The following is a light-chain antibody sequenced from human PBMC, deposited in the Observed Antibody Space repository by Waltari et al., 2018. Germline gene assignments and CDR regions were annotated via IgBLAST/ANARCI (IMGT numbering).Light chain of an antibody. CDR3: SSQSRDDVVL. Sequence: QSALTQPASVSGSPGQSITISCTGTSSDVGTYNSVSWYQAHPGQGPKVIIYDVSDRRSGVSARCAGFKSCNTASLAISGLQAEDEAEYCCSSQSRDDVVLFGGGTKVTVL. V-gene: IGLV2-14*03. CDR1: SSDVGTYNS. CDR2: DVS. J-gene: IGLJ3*02.